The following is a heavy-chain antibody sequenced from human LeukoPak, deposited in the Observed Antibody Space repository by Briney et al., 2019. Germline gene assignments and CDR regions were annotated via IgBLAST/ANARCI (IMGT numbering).Heavy chain of an antibody. CDR1: GGSISSSSYY. CDR2: IYYSGST. J-gene: IGHJ4*02. D-gene: IGHD1-14*01. Sequence: SETLSLTCTVSGGSISSSSYYWGWIRQPPGKGLEWIGSIYYSGSTYYNPSLKSRVTISVDTSRNQFSLKLSSVTAADTAVYYCARQVRYRDYFDYWGQGTLVTVSS. V-gene: IGHV4-39*01. CDR3: ARQVRYRDYFDY.